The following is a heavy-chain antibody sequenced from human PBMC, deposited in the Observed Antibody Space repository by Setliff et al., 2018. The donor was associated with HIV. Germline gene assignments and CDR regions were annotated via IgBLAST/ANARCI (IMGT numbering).Heavy chain of an antibody. V-gene: IGHV4-59*01. CDR3: ARGGRGSGSYYWDYYFDY. D-gene: IGHD3-10*01. CDR2: IYHSGNT. CDR1: GGSISSYY. Sequence: SETLSLTCTVSGGSISSYYWSWIRQPPGKGLEWIGSIYHSGNTYYIPSLQSRVTISVDTSKNQFSLKLSSVTAADTAVYYCARGGRGSGSYYWDYYFDYWGQGTLVTV. J-gene: IGHJ4*02.